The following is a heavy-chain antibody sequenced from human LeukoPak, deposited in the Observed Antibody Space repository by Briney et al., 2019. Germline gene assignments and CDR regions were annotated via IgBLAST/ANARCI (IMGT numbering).Heavy chain of an antibody. CDR2: INPSGESP. V-gene: IGHV1-46*01. CDR1: GYTFTSYH. J-gene: IGHJ6*03. CDR3: ARAQGSYYHYYMDV. D-gene: IGHD1-26*01. Sequence: ASVKVSCKASGYTFTSYHLHWVRQAPGQGLEWMGIINPSGESPNYAQKFQGRVTMTRDMSTSTVNMELSSLRSEDTAVYYCARAQGSYYHYYMDVWGKGTTVTVSS.